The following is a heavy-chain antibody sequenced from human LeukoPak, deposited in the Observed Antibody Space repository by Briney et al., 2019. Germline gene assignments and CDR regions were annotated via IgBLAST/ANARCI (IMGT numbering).Heavy chain of an antibody. Sequence: ASVKVSCKASGGTFSSYAISWVRQAPGQGLEWMGGIIPIFGTANYAQKFQGRVTITADESTSTAYMELSSLRSEDTAVYYCARPLPHPSGSYTFGYWGQGTLVTVSS. D-gene: IGHD1-26*01. CDR3: ARPLPHPSGSYTFGY. V-gene: IGHV1-69*13. J-gene: IGHJ4*02. CDR2: IIPIFGTA. CDR1: GGTFSSYA.